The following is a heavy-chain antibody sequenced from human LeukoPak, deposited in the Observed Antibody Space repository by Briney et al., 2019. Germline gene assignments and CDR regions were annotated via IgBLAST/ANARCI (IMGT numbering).Heavy chain of an antibody. V-gene: IGHV4-39*07. J-gene: IGHJ4*02. D-gene: IGHD6-13*01. CDR2: IYYSGST. CDR3: ARSLPGAIGAADF. CDR1: GGSISSSSYY. Sequence: IPSETLSLTCTVSGGSISSSSYYWGWIRQPPGKGLEWIGSIYYSGSTYYNPSLKSRVTFSVDTSKNHFSLTVTSMTAADTGVYYCARSLPGAIGAADFWGQGTLVTVSA.